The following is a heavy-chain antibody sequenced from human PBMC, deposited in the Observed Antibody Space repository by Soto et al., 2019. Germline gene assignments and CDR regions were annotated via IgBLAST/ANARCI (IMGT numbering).Heavy chain of an antibody. CDR1: GGSISSYY. J-gene: IGHJ5*02. V-gene: IGHV4-59*08. D-gene: IGHD4-17*01. CDR2: IYYSGST. Sequence: SETLSLTCTVSGGSISSYYWSWIRQPPGKGLEWIGYIYYSGSTNYNPSLKSRVTISVDTSKNQFSLKLSSVTAADTAVYYCARTTVTTRPGNWFDPWGQGALVTVSS. CDR3: ARTTVTTRPGNWFDP.